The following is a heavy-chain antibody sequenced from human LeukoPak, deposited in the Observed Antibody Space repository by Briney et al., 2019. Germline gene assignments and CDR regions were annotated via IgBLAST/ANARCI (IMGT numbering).Heavy chain of an antibody. D-gene: IGHD3-3*01. CDR2: MNPNSGNT. CDR1: GYTFTSYD. V-gene: IGHV1-8*01. Sequence: ASVKVSCKASGYTFTSYDINWVRQATGQGLEWMGWMNPNSGNTAYAQKFQGRVTMTRNTSISTAYMELSSLRSEDTAVYYCARGRDYDFWSGYYALDYYYGMDVWGQGTTVTVSS. J-gene: IGHJ6*02. CDR3: ARGRDYDFWSGYYALDYYYGMDV.